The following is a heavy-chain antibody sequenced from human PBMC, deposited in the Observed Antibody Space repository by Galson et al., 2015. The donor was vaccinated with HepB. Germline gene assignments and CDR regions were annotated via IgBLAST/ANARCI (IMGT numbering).Heavy chain of an antibody. J-gene: IGHJ2*01. Sequence: SLRLSCAASGFTFSSYTMNWVRQAPGKGLEWLSYISTDSSTIYYADSAKGRFTISRDNAQNSLYLQMNSLRDEDTAVYYCARVYFGSGSSSAYWYFDLWGRGALVTVSS. D-gene: IGHD3-10*01. V-gene: IGHV3-48*02. CDR2: ISTDSSTI. CDR1: GFTFSSYT. CDR3: ARVYFGSGSSSAYWYFDL.